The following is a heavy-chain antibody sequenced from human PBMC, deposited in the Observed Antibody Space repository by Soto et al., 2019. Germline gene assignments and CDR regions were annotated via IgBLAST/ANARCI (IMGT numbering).Heavy chain of an antibody. CDR3: ARDASRYCTNGVCYTNGMDV. CDR1: GGTFSSYA. V-gene: IGHV1-69*01. Sequence: QVQLVQSGAEVKKPGSSVKVSCKASGGTFSSYAISWVRQAPGQGLEWMGGIIPIFGTANYAQKFQGRVTITADESTSTAYMELSSLRSDDTAVYYCARDASRYCTNGVCYTNGMDVWGQGTTVTVSS. D-gene: IGHD2-8*01. J-gene: IGHJ6*02. CDR2: IIPIFGTA.